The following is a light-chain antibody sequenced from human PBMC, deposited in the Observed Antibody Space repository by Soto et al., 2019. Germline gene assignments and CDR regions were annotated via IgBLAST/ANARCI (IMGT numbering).Light chain of an antibody. CDR2: SAS. Sequence: IVMTQSPDSLAVALGERATIHCNSSQSVLYSYNNKNYLAWYYQKPGLPPKLLFYSASTRESGVPDRFCASGAATDFSLTISSLQVEDVAVYYCEQYVATPRTFGQGTKVEIK. V-gene: IGKV4-1*01. J-gene: IGKJ1*01. CDR1: QSVLYSYNNKNY. CDR3: EQYVATPRT.